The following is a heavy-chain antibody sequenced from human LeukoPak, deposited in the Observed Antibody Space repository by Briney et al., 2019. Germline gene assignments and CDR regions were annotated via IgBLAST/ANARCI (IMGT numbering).Heavy chain of an antibody. CDR3: ARLSSSSEENYFDY. J-gene: IGHJ4*02. Sequence: GESLKISCKGSGYSFTSYWIGWVRQMPGKGLEWMGIIYPSDSDTRYSPSFQGQVTISADKSISTAYLQWSSLKASDTAIYYCARLSSSSEENYFDYWGQGTQVTASS. V-gene: IGHV5-51*01. CDR2: IYPSDSDT. D-gene: IGHD6-6*01. CDR1: GYSFTSYW.